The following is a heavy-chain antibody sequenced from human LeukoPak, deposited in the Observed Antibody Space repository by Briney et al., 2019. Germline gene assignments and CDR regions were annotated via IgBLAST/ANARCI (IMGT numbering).Heavy chain of an antibody. D-gene: IGHD2-2*01. CDR3: ARTRYCSSTSCYVFDY. J-gene: IGHJ4*02. V-gene: IGHV1-18*01. CDR1: GYTFTSYG. CDR2: ISAYNGNT. Sequence: ASVKVSRKASGYTFTSYGISWVRQAPGQGLEWMGWISAYNGNTNYAQKLQGRVTMTTDTSTSTAYMELSSLRSEDTAVYYCARTRYCSSTSCYVFDYWGQGTLVTVSS.